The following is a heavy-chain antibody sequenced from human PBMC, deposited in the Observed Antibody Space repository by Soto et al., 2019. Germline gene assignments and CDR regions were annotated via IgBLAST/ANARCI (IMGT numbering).Heavy chain of an antibody. Sequence: GGSLTLSCAVSGFTFSSYAMSWVRQGPGKGLEWVSVISGSGSSTHYADSVKGRFTISRDKSKNTLYLQMNSLRAEDTAVYYCAKSFRGDYDFWSCYYTAFDYWGQGTLVTVSS. CDR3: AKSFRGDYDFWSCYYTAFDY. J-gene: IGHJ4*02. D-gene: IGHD3-3*01. CDR1: GFTFSSYA. CDR2: ISGSGSST. V-gene: IGHV3-23*01.